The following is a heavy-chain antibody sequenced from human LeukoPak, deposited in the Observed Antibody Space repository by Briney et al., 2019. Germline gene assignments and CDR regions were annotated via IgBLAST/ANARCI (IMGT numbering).Heavy chain of an antibody. CDR3: PRDLGATGVIHY. CDR2: IYYSGST. Sequence: PSETLSLTCTVSGGSISSHYWSWIRQPPGKGLEWIGYIYYSGSTNYNPSLKSRVTISVDTSKNQFSLKLSSVTAADTAVYYCPRDLGATGVIHYWGQATLVTVCS. J-gene: IGHJ4*02. V-gene: IGHV4-59*11. D-gene: IGHD1-26*01. CDR1: GGSISSHY.